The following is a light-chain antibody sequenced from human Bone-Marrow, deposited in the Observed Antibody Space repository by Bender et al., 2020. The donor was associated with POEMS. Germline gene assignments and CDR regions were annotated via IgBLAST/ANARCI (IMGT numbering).Light chain of an antibody. Sequence: QSVLTQPPSASGTPGQRVTISCSGSSSNIGAHAVNWYQHLPGTAPKLLIYSSHRRPSEVPDRFSGSRSGTSASLAISGLQSEDEADYYCAVWDDSLNGWVFGGGTKLTV. CDR3: AVWDDSLNGWV. CDR2: SSH. V-gene: IGLV1-44*01. CDR1: SSNIGAHA. J-gene: IGLJ3*02.